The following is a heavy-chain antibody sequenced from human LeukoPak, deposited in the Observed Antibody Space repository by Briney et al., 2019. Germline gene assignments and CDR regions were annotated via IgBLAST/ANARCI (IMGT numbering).Heavy chain of an antibody. J-gene: IGHJ4*02. D-gene: IGHD3-22*01. CDR2: IYYSGST. CDR3: ARSFPSSGYYEPDY. Sequence: SETLSLTCTVSGGSISSSSYYWSWIRQPPGKGLEWIGYIYYSGSTNYNPSLKSRVTISVDTSKNQFSLKLSSVTAADTAVYYCARSFPSSGYYEPDYWGQGTLVTVSS. CDR1: GGSISSSSYY. V-gene: IGHV4-61*01.